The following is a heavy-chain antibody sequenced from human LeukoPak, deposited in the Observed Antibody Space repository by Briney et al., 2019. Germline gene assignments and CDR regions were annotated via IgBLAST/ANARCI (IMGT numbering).Heavy chain of an antibody. CDR2: IRYDGSNK. CDR3: ARRGYSYDY. Sequence: GGSLRLSCAASGFTFSSYGMHWVRQAPGKGLEWVAFIRYDGSNKYYADSVKGRFTISRDNAKNSLYLQLNSLRAEDTAVYYCARRGYSYDYWGQGTLVTVSS. J-gene: IGHJ4*02. CDR1: GFTFSSYG. V-gene: IGHV3-30*02. D-gene: IGHD5-18*01.